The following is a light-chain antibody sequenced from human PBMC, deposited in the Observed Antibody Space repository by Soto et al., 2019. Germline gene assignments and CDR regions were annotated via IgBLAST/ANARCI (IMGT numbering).Light chain of an antibody. Sequence: DIQMTQSPSSLSASEGDRVTITCRASQSINSFLNWYQQKSGKAPKLLIYDASTLQSGVPSRFSGSGSETEFTLTISNLQPDDFATYYCQQNYNTPFTFGPGTKVDVK. V-gene: IGKV1-39*01. CDR2: DAS. CDR3: QQNYNTPFT. CDR1: QSINSF. J-gene: IGKJ3*01.